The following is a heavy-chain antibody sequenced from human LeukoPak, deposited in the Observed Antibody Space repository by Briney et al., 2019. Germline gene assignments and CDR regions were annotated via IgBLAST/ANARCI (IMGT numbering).Heavy chain of an antibody. Sequence: GGSLRLSCAASGFSFSGFWMHRVRQSPGKGLVWVSRIRGDGYDTNYADSVKGRFTISRDNAKNTLYLQMNSLRAEDTAVYYCASDRVLGSGSLDNWGQGTLVTVSS. V-gene: IGHV3-74*01. D-gene: IGHD3-10*01. J-gene: IGHJ4*02. CDR2: IRGDGYDT. CDR1: GFSFSGFW. CDR3: ASDRVLGSGSLDN.